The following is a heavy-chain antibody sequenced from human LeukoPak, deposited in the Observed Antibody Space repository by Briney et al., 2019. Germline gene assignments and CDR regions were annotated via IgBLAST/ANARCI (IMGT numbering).Heavy chain of an antibody. D-gene: IGHD3-3*01. Sequence: ASVKVSCKASGYTFTRYYMHWVRQAPGQGLEWMGIINPNGGSTSYAQKFQGRVTMTRDMSTSTVYMERISLGCEDTAGYYCAREYDFWSGYYPARDYGSQGTLVTVSA. V-gene: IGHV1-46*01. CDR1: GYTFTRYY. CDR3: AREYDFWSGYYPARDY. CDR2: INPNGGST. J-gene: IGHJ4*02.